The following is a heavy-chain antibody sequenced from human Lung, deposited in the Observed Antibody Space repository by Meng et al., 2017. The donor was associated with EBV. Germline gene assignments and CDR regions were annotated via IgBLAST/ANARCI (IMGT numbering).Heavy chain of an antibody. J-gene: IGHJ4*02. Sequence: QVQVEQSGAEVKKHGASVKVSCKASGYTFTSYYIHWVRQAPGQGLEWMGIINPSTGTTTYAQNLQGRVTMTRDTSTSTVYMELSSLRSEDTAVYYCARDCLAGYTSGWQFDYWGQGTLVTVSS. CDR3: ARDCLAGYTSGWQFDY. CDR2: INPSTGTT. V-gene: IGHV1-46*04. D-gene: IGHD6-19*01. CDR1: GYTFTSYY.